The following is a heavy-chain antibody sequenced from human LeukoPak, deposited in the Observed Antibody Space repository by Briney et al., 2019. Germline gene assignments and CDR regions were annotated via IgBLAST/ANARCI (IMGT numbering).Heavy chain of an antibody. CDR3: AKDLASYCSGGSCNGLDY. CDR2: IWYDGSNK. Sequence: GGSLRLSCAASGFTFSSYGMHWVRQAPGKGLEWVAVIWYDGSNKYYADSVKGRFTISRDNSKNTLYLQMNSLRAEDTAVYYCAKDLASYCSGGSCNGLDYWGRGTLVTVSS. J-gene: IGHJ4*02. CDR1: GFTFSSYG. D-gene: IGHD2-15*01. V-gene: IGHV3-33*06.